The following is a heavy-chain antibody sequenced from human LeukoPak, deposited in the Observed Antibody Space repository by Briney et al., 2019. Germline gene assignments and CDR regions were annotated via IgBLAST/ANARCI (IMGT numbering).Heavy chain of an antibody. V-gene: IGHV3-23*01. CDR2: ISGSGGST. J-gene: IGHJ4*02. D-gene: IGHD1-26*01. Sequence: PGGSLRLSCAASGFTFSSYAMSWVRQAPGKGLEWVSAISGSGGSTYYADSVKGRFTISRDNSKNTLYLQMNSLRAEDTAVYYCAKDREYSGSYPYYFDYWGQGTLVTVSS. CDR3: AKDREYSGSYPYYFDY. CDR1: GFTFSSYA.